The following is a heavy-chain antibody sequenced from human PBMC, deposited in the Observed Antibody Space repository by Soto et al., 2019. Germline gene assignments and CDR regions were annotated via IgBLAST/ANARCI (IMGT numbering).Heavy chain of an antibody. CDR2: ITAYNNKT. CDR1: GYNFFSYG. CDR3: ARTRVARPGYYGMDV. Sequence: GASVKVSCKASGYNFFSYGISWVRQAPGQGLEWMGWITAYNNKTKFDQRLQGRVTLTTDTSTTTAYMELRSLRSDDTAVYYCARTRVARPGYYGMDVWGQGTTVTVS. J-gene: IGHJ6*02. D-gene: IGHD6-6*01. V-gene: IGHV1-18*04.